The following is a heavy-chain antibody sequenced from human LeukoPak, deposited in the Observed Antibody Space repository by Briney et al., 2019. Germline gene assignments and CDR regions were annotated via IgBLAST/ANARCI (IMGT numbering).Heavy chain of an antibody. V-gene: IGHV3-30*18. D-gene: IGHD6-25*01. J-gene: IGHJ4*02. Sequence: GGSLRLSCAASGFTVSSYGMHWVRQAPGKGLEWVAVISYDGSNKYYADSVKGRFTISRDNSKNTLYLQMNSLRAEDTAVYYCAKDSVLPAAGLDYWGQGTLVTVSS. CDR2: ISYDGSNK. CDR3: AKDSVLPAAGLDY. CDR1: GFTVSSYG.